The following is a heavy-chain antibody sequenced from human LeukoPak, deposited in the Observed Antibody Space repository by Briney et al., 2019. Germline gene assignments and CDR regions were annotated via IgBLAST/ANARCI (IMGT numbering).Heavy chain of an antibody. CDR1: GFTFSAYA. Sequence: GGSLRLSCEASGFTFSAYAMTWVRQAPGKGLEWVSSVGSDNKPHYSESVKGRFAISRDNSKNTLYLQMNSQRAEDTAVYYCARDFGWLSGFDNWGQGTLVTVSS. CDR2: VGSDNKP. J-gene: IGHJ4*02. D-gene: IGHD3-9*01. V-gene: IGHV3-23*01. CDR3: ARDFGWLSGFDN.